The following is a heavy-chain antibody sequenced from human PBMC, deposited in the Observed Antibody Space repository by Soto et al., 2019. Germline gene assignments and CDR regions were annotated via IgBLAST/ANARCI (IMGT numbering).Heavy chain of an antibody. D-gene: IGHD6-13*01. V-gene: IGHV1-18*01. CDR1: GYTFNSYG. CDR3: ARDLGQQLFDY. Sequence: QVQLVQSGAEVKKPGASVKVSCKASGYTFNSYGISWVRQAPGQGLEWMGWISAYNGNKKYAQKLQGRVTMTTDTSTSTAYMDLRSIRSDDSAVYYCARDLGQQLFDYWGQGTLVTVSS. CDR2: ISAYNGNK. J-gene: IGHJ4*02.